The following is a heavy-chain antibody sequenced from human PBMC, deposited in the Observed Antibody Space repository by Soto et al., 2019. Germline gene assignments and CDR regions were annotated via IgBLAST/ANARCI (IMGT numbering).Heavy chain of an antibody. V-gene: IGHV4-59*08. CDR3: ARGPYYDLIWNYYYMDV. D-gene: IGHD3-16*01. CDR2: MYYSGST. J-gene: IGHJ6*03. Sequence: QVQLQESGPGLVKPSETLSLSCSVSGGSISGHYWSWVRQTPGKGLEWIGYMYYSGSTNYNPSLKIRVTISVDTSKNHFSQRLTSVTAADTAVYYCARGPYYDLIWNYYYMDVWGKGTTVTVSS. CDR1: GGSISGHY.